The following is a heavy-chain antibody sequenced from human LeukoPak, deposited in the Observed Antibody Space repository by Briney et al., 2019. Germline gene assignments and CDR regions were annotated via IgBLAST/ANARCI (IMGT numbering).Heavy chain of an antibody. CDR1: GGSFSGYY. Sequence: SETLSLTCAVSGGSFSGYYWSWIRQPPGKGLEWMGEINHSGSTNYNPSLKSRVTISVDKSKNQLSLMRRSVHAADTAVYYCARVSLYCSSTSCYVGAIIYYYHGIDVWGQGTTVTVSS. V-gene: IGHV4-34*01. CDR3: ARVSLYCSSTSCYVGAIIYYYHGIDV. D-gene: IGHD2-2*01. CDR2: INHSGST. J-gene: IGHJ6*02.